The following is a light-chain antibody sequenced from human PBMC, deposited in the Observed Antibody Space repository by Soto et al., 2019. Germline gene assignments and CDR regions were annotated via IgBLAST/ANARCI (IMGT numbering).Light chain of an antibody. CDR1: SSNIGAGYD. V-gene: IGLV1-40*01. J-gene: IGLJ2*01. CDR2: GNS. Sequence: QSVLTQPPSVSGAPGQRVTISCTGSSSNIGAGYDVHWYQQLPGTAPKLLIYGNSNRPSGVPDRFSGSKSGTSASLAITGLQAEDEADYYCQSYDSSLRKVVFGGGTKLTAL. CDR3: QSYDSSLRKVV.